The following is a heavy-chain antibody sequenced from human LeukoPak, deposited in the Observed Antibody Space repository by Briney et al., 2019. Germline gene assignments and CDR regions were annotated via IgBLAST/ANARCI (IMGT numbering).Heavy chain of an antibody. Sequence: ASVKVSCKASGYTFTGYYMHWVRQAPGQGLEWMGRINPNSGGTNYARKFQGRVTMTRDTSISTAYMELSRLRSDDTAVYYCARGAVSFPFDYWGQGTLVTVSS. D-gene: IGHD2/OR15-2a*01. J-gene: IGHJ4*02. V-gene: IGHV1-2*06. CDR3: ARGAVSFPFDY. CDR1: GYTFTGYY. CDR2: INPNSGGT.